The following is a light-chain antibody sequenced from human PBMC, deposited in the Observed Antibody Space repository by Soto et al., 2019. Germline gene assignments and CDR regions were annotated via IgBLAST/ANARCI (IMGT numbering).Light chain of an antibody. J-gene: IGKJ2*01. CDR3: QQYGSSPAYT. CDR1: QSVSSSY. CDR2: GAS. V-gene: IGKV3-20*01. Sequence: IVLTQSPGTLSLSPGERATLSCRASQSVSSSYLAWYQQKPGQAPRLLIYGASRRATGIPDRFSGSGSGTDFTLTISRLEPADFAVYYCQQYGSSPAYTFGQGTKLEIK.